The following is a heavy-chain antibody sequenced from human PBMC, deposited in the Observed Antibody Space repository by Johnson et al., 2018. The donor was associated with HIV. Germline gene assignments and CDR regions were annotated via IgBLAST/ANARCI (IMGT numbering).Heavy chain of an antibody. CDR3: ASSWGNAFDI. J-gene: IGHJ3*02. V-gene: IGHV3-30*03. CDR1: GFTFSSYW. D-gene: IGHD7-27*01. CDR2: ISYDGSNK. Sequence: QVQLVESGGGLVQPGGSLRLSCAASGFTFSSYWMSWVRQAPGKGLEWVAVISYDGSNKYYADSVKGRFTISRDNSKNTLYLQMNSLRAEDTAVYYCASSWGNAFDIWGQGTKVTVSS.